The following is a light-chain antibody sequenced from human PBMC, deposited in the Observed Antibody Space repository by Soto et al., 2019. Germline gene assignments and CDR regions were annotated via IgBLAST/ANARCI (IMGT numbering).Light chain of an antibody. Sequence: SYELTQPPSVSVAPGRTATITCWGTNIGSRSVHWYQQMSGQAPLLVIYYDRDRPSGIPERFSGSNSGNTATLTINRVEAGDEADYYCQVWDSGSGHRVFGGGTKVTVL. CDR3: QVWDSGSGHRV. V-gene: IGLV3-21*04. J-gene: IGLJ2*01. CDR1: NIGSRS. CDR2: YDR.